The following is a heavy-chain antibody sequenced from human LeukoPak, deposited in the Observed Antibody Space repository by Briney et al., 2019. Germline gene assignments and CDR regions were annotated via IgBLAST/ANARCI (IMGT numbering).Heavy chain of an antibody. V-gene: IGHV3-15*01. J-gene: IGHJ5*02. D-gene: IGHD3-10*01. Sequence: KAGGTLRFSGAASGFTFSNAWRSWVRQAPGKGLEWAGRIKSKTDGGTTDYAAPVKVRCAISRDDSKNTLYLQMNSLKTEDPAVYYCATIARNSISMVRGVRFYKWFDPWGQGTLVTVSS. CDR2: IKSKTDGGTT. CDR3: ATIARNSISMVRGVRFYKWFDP. CDR1: GFTFSNAW.